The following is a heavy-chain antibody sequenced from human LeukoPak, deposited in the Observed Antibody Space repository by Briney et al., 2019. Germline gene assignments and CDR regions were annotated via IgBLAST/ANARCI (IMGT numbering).Heavy chain of an antibody. Sequence: EASVKVSCKASGYTFSEYNFSWVRQVPGQGLEWLGWISGYNGHTKYAQKMQGRVTMTRDKSTSTVYMELRSLISDDTAIYYCARENDYDDYGGAFDIWGQGTMVTVSS. CDR2: ISGYNGHT. D-gene: IGHD4-17*01. J-gene: IGHJ3*02. CDR3: ARENDYDDYGGAFDI. CDR1: GYTFSEYN. V-gene: IGHV1-18*01.